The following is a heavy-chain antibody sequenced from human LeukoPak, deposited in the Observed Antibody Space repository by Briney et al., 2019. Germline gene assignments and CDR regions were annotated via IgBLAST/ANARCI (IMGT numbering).Heavy chain of an antibody. Sequence: SETLSLXCTVSGGSISSSSYYWGWIRQPPGKGLEWIGSIYYSGITYYNPSLKSRVTISVDTSKNQFSLKLSSVTAADTAVYYCARHGIYDNSGYYYFDYWGQGTLVTVSS. V-gene: IGHV4-39*01. CDR2: IYYSGIT. D-gene: IGHD3-22*01. CDR3: ARHGIYDNSGYYYFDY. J-gene: IGHJ4*02. CDR1: GGSISSSSYY.